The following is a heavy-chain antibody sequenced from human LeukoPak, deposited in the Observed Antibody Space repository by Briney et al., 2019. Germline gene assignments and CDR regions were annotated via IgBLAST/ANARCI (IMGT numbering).Heavy chain of an antibody. CDR2: ISSSGSTI. J-gene: IGHJ4*02. V-gene: IGHV3-48*03. CDR1: GFTFSSYE. CDR3: ARGQAASFDY. Sequence: GGSLRLSCAASGFTFSSYEMNWVRQAPGKGLEWVSHISSSGSTIYYADSVKGRFTISRDNAKNSLYLQMNSLRAEDTAVYYCARGQAASFDYWGQGTLVTVSS. D-gene: IGHD2-15*01.